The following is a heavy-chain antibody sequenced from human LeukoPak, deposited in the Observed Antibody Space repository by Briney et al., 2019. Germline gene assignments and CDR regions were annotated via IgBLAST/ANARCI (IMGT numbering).Heavy chain of an antibody. CDR3: AHRGGFGELHFDY. CDR2: IYWDDDK. J-gene: IGHJ4*02. CDR1: GLSLINSGVV. V-gene: IGHV2-5*02. D-gene: IGHD3-10*01. Sequence: ESGPTLVKPTQTLTLTCTFSGLSLINSGVVVGWIRQPPGKALEWLALIYWDDDKRYSPSLKSRLTITKDTSKNQVVLRITNRDPVDTATYYCAHRGGFGELHFDYWGQGTLVCVSS.